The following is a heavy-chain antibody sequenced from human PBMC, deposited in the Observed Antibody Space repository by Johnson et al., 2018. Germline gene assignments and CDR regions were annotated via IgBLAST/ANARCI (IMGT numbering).Heavy chain of an antibody. CDR3: AKVSVPYYYGSGSYSYYYMDV. J-gene: IGHJ6*03. CDR1: GFTFDDYA. CDR2: IRWDGGST. V-gene: IGHV3-43D*03. D-gene: IGHD3-10*01. Sequence: VQLVESGGVVVQRGGSLRLSCAASGFTFDDYAIHWVRQAPGKGLEWVSLIRWDGGSTYYADSVKGRFTISRDNSKNSLYLQMNSLRAEDTALYYCAKVSVPYYYGSGSYSYYYMDVWGQGTTVTVSS.